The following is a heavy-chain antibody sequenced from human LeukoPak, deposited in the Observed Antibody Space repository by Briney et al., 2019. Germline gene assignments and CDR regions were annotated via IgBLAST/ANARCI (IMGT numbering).Heavy chain of an antibody. CDR1: GFTVSSKY. Sequence: GGSLRLSYAASGFTVSSKYMSWVRQTPGKGLQWVALIYSSGDAYTPDSVKGRFTISRDDSENTLYLQMDSLRAEDTAVYYCATGYYFGSGSYGYLDYWGQGALVTVSS. CDR3: ATGYYFGSGSYGYLDY. J-gene: IGHJ4*02. V-gene: IGHV3-53*01. D-gene: IGHD3-10*01. CDR2: IYSSGDA.